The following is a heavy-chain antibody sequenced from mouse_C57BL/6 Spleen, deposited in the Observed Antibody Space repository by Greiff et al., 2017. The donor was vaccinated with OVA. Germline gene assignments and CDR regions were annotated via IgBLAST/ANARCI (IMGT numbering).Heavy chain of an antibody. J-gene: IGHJ2*01. CDR1: GYTFTDYE. Sequence: QVQLQQSGAELVRPGASVTLSCKASGYTFTDYEMHWVKQTPVHGLEWIGAIDPETGGTAYNQKFKGKAILTADKSSSTAYMELRSLTSEDSAVYYCTRQTWRNFDYWGQGTTLTVSS. CDR2: IDPETGGT. V-gene: IGHV1-15*01. CDR3: TRQTWRNFDY.